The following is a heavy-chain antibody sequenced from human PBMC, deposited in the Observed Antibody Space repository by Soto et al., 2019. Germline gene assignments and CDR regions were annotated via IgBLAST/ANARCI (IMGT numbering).Heavy chain of an antibody. J-gene: IGHJ6*02. Sequence: GASVKVSCKASGYPFTTYGITWVLQAPGQGLEWLGWISAYTDNTNYAQNLQGRVTMTTDTSTSTAYMELRSLRSDDTAVYYCARENWNYDYYYGMDVWGQGTTVTVS. CDR2: ISAYTDNT. D-gene: IGHD1-1*01. CDR1: GYPFTTYG. V-gene: IGHV1-18*04. CDR3: ARENWNYDYYYGMDV.